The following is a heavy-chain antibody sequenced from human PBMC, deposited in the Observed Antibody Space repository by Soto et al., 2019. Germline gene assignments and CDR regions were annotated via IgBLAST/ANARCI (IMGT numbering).Heavy chain of an antibody. V-gene: IGHV4-61*01. CDR3: AREMSVRGETTVTTRWFGP. CDR2: IYYSGST. Sequence: SETLSLTCTVSGGSVSSGSYYWSWIRQPPGKGLEWIGYIYYSGSTNYNPSLKSRVTISVDTSKNQFSLKLSSVTAADTAVYYCAREMSVRGETTVTTRWFGPWGQGTLVTVSS. D-gene: IGHD4-17*01. CDR1: GGSVSSGSYY. J-gene: IGHJ5*02.